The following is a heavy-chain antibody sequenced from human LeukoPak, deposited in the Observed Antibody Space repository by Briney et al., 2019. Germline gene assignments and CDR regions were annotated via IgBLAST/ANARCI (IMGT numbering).Heavy chain of an antibody. CDR2: IWYGGSNK. V-gene: IGHV3-30*02. Sequence: GESLKISCKGSEYTFTTWWIGWVRQMPGKGLEWVAVIWYGGSNKYYADSVKGRFTISRDNSKNTLYLQMNSLRAEDTAVYYCAKGGSNPPIAARSSYYYYYMDVWGKGTTVTVSS. J-gene: IGHJ6*03. CDR1: EYTFTTWW. CDR3: AKGGSNPPIAARSSYYYYYMDV. D-gene: IGHD6-6*01.